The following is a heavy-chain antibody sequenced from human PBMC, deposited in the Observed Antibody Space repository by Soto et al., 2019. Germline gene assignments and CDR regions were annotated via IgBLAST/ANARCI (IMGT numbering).Heavy chain of an antibody. J-gene: IGHJ4*02. CDR1: GLTFSSYE. D-gene: IGHD5-12*01. V-gene: IGHV3-48*03. Sequence: GGSMRLSCAASGLTFSSYEMNWVRQAPGKGLEWVSYISSRGSTIYYADSVKGRFTISRDNAKNSLYLQMNSLRAEDTAVYYCARDVRRDGYNARWGQGTLVTVSS. CDR2: ISSRGSTI. CDR3: ARDVRRDGYNAR.